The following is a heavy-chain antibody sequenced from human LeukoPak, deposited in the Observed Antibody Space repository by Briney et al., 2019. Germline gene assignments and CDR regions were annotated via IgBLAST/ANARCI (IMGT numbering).Heavy chain of an antibody. V-gene: IGHV3-7*01. CDR3: ARDRPPLYDFWSGYDRIGMDV. D-gene: IGHD3-3*01. Sequence: QTGGSLRLSCAASGFTFSSYWMSWVRQAPGKGLEWVANIKQDGSEKYYVDSVKGRFTISRDNAKNSLYLQMNSLRAEDTAVYYCARDRPPLYDFWSGYDRIGMDVWGQGTTVTVSS. J-gene: IGHJ6*02. CDR1: GFTFSSYW. CDR2: IKQDGSEK.